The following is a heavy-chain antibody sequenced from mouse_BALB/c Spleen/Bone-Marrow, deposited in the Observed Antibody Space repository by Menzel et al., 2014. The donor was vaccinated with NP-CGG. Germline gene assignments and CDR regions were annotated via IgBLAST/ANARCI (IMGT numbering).Heavy chain of an antibody. Sequence: EVMLVESGGGLVQPGGSLKLSCAASGFDFSRYWVTWVRQAPGKGLEWIGEINSDSSTINYTPSLKDKFIISRDNAKNTLCLQMSKVRSEDTALYYCAKNYYYGYVAYWGQGTLVTVSA. CDR2: INSDSSTI. CDR1: GFDFSRYW. V-gene: IGHV4-1*02. CDR3: AKNYYYGYVAY. J-gene: IGHJ3*01. D-gene: IGHD1-2*01.